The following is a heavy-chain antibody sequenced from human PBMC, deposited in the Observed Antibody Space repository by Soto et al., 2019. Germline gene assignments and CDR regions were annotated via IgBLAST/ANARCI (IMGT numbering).Heavy chain of an antibody. CDR3: ARERDFDFWTRQTLYYFGLDV. CDR1: GGSISSSGYS. V-gene: IGHV4-30-2*01. Sequence: QLQLQESGSGLVKPSQTLSLTCAVSGGSISSSGYSWSWIRQPPGRGLEWIGYIYHSGSTYYNPSLKSRVTISVDRSKNQFSLKLNSVTAADTAVYYCARERDFDFWTRQTLYYFGLDVWGQGTPVTVSS. D-gene: IGHD3-3*01. CDR2: IYHSGST. J-gene: IGHJ6*02.